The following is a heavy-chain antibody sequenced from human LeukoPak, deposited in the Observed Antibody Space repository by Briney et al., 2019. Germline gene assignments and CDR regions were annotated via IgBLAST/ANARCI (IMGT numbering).Heavy chain of an antibody. J-gene: IGHJ4*02. V-gene: IGHV3-33*01. CDR3: VRPHTSSWYYFDC. D-gene: IGHD6-13*01. CDR2: IWHDGTNI. CDR1: GFTFSSYV. Sequence: GGSLRLSCVASGFTFSSYVMLWLRQAPGKGLEGVAVIWHDGTNIYYAHSVKGRFTISRDNSKNTLSLQMNSLRVEDTALYYCVRPHTSSWYYFDCWGQGTLVTVSS.